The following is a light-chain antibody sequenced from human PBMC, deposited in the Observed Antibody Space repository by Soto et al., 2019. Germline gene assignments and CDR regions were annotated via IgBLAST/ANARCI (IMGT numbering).Light chain of an antibody. CDR1: QSISSW. V-gene: IGKV1-5*03. CDR2: KAS. J-gene: IGKJ1*01. Sequence: DIQMTQAPSTLSASVGDRLTITCRASQSISSWLAWYQQKPGKAPXXLIYKASSSESGVPSRFSGSASGTEFTLTISSLQSEDFAVDFCQQYNNWPLFGQGTKVDIK. CDR3: QQYNNWPL.